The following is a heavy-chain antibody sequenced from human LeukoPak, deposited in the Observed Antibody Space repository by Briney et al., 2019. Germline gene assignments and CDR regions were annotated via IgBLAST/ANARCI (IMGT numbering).Heavy chain of an antibody. V-gene: IGHV3-30*02. Sequence: GRSLRLSCAASGFTFGSYGMHWVRQAPGKGLEWVAFIRYDGSNKYYADSVKGRFTTSRDNSKNTLYLQMNSLRAEDTAVYYCAKAPYSSSPYYFDYWGQGTLVTVSS. CDR2: IRYDGSNK. J-gene: IGHJ4*02. CDR1: GFTFGSYG. D-gene: IGHD6-6*01. CDR3: AKAPYSSSPYYFDY.